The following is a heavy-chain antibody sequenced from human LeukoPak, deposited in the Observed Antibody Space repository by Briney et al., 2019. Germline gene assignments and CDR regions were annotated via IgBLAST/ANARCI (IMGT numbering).Heavy chain of an antibody. CDR3: ARARAAYFALFQH. Sequence: GRALRLSCAASGFSVSDYYMSWVRQAPGKGLEWISYISSGAGSTIKYADSVKGRFTISKDNAQNSLFLQMNSLRAEDTAVYFCARARAAYFALFQHWGQGSLVIVSS. CDR2: ISSGAGSTI. J-gene: IGHJ1*01. CDR1: GFSVSDYY. D-gene: IGHD3-9*01. V-gene: IGHV3-11*01.